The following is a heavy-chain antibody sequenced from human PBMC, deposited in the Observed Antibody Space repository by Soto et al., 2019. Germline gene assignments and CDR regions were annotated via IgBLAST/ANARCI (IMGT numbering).Heavy chain of an antibody. V-gene: IGHV4-4*07. D-gene: IGHD6-6*01. Sequence: QVQLQESGPGLVKPSETLSLTCTVSGGSISSYYWSWIRQPAGKGLEWIGRIYTSGSTNYNPSLKSRVTMSVDTSKNQFSLKLSSVTAADTAVYYCARGYSSSSVYRFDPCGQGTLVTVSS. J-gene: IGHJ5*02. CDR3: ARGYSSSSVYRFDP. CDR1: GGSISSYY. CDR2: IYTSGST.